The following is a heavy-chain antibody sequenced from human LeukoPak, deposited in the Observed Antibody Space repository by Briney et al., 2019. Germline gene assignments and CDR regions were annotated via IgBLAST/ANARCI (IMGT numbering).Heavy chain of an antibody. Sequence: SETLSLTCAVYGGFFSGYYWSWIRQPPGKGLEWIGEINHSGSTNYNPSLKSRVTISVDTSKNQFSLKLSSVTAADTAVYYCARQGYSYDYDNWYFDLWGRGTLVTVSS. CDR3: ARQGYSYDYDNWYFDL. CDR1: GGFFSGYY. J-gene: IGHJ2*01. D-gene: IGHD5-18*01. V-gene: IGHV4-34*01. CDR2: INHSGST.